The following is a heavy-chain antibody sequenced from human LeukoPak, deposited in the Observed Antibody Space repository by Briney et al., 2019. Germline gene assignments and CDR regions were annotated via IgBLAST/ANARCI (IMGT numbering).Heavy chain of an antibody. CDR2: ITSSSTYI. Sequence: SSITSSSTYILYADSVKGRFTISRDNAKNLLYLQMDSLRAEDTAIYYCARGRHSSGHYLDYWGQGALVTVSS. J-gene: IGHJ4*02. D-gene: IGHD3-22*01. V-gene: IGHV3-21*01. CDR3: ARGRHSSGHYLDY.